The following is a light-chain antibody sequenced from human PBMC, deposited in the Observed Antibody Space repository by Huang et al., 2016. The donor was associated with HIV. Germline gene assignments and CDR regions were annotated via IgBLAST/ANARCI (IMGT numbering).Light chain of an antibody. CDR3: QQYNNWPRT. V-gene: IGKV3-15*01. CDR2: GAS. CDR1: QSVSSN. J-gene: IGKJ1*01. Sequence: EIVMTQSPATLSVSPGERATLSSRASQSVSSNLAWYQQKPGQAPRLLIYGASTRATGIPARFSGSGSGTEFTRTISSLQSEDFAVYYCQQYNNWPRTFGQGTKVEIK.